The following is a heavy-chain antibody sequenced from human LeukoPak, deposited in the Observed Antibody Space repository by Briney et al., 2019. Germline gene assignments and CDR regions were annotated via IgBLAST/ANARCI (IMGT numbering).Heavy chain of an antibody. CDR2: INPSGST. CDR1: GGSFSGYH. Sequence: SETLSLSCAVYGGSFSGYHWTWIRQSPGKGLEWIGDINPSGSTYYNPSLKSRLTISVDTSKNQYSLKLRSVTAADTAVYYCARGRHDITMIVVVMTSVSYYLDVWGKGTTVTVS. D-gene: IGHD3-22*01. J-gene: IGHJ6*03. V-gene: IGHV4-34*01. CDR3: ARGRHDITMIVVVMTSVSYYLDV.